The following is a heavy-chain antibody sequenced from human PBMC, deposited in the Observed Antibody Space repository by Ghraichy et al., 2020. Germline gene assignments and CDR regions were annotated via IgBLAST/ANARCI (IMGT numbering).Heavy chain of an antibody. J-gene: IGHJ4*02. Sequence: GESLNISCVASGFTLGDYYMSWIRQAPGKGLEWLSFISGSSTDTNYADSVKGRFTASRDNAKNSLYLQMDSLRAEDTAVYYCGRDILQPGQLKYFDYWGQGTLVTVAS. V-gene: IGHV3-11*05. CDR3: GRDILQPGQLKYFDY. CDR1: GFTLGDYY. CDR2: ISGSSTDT. D-gene: IGHD6-13*01.